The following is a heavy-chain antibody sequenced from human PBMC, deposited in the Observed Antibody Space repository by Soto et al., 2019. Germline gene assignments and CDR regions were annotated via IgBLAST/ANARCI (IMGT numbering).Heavy chain of an antibody. Sequence: QVQLVDSGGGVVQPGRSPRLSCAASGFTFSSYGMHWVRQAPGKGLEWVAVIWYDGSYKYYADSVKGRFTISRDNSKNTLYLQMNSLRAEDTAVYYCARDRYSSGWYDLDYWGQGTLVTVSS. J-gene: IGHJ4*02. CDR3: ARDRYSSGWYDLDY. CDR2: IWYDGSYK. CDR1: GFTFSSYG. D-gene: IGHD6-19*01. V-gene: IGHV3-33*01.